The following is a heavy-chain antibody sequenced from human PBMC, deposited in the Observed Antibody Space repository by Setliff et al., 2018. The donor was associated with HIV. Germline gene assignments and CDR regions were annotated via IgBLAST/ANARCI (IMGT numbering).Heavy chain of an antibody. CDR2: IYYSGST. V-gene: IGHV4-31*03. D-gene: IGHD3-22*01. CDR1: GGSISSGTYY. J-gene: IGHJ4*02. Sequence: PSETLSLTCTVSGGSISSGTYYWSWIRQHPGKGLEWIGYIYYSGSTYYNPSLKSRVTISVDTSRNQFSLKLSSVTAADTAVYYCARDLSFYDPGGFDYWGQGTLVTVSS. CDR3: ARDLSFYDPGGFDY.